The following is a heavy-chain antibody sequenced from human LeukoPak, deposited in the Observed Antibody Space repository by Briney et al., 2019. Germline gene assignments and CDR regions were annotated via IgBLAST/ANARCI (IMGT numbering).Heavy chain of an antibody. CDR3: AKDDGKVLRYFDWSYFDY. J-gene: IGHJ4*02. CDR2: ISGSGGST. V-gene: IGHV3-23*01. D-gene: IGHD3-9*01. CDR1: GFTFSSYA. Sequence: LAGGSLRLSCAASGFTFSSYAMSWVRQAPGKGLEWASAISGSGGSTYYADSVKGRFTISRDNSKNTLYLQMNSLRAEDTAVYYCAKDDGKVLRYFDWSYFDYWGQGTLVTVSS.